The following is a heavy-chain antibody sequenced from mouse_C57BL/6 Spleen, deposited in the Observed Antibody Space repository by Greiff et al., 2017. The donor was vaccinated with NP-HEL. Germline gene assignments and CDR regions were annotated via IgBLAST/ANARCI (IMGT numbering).Heavy chain of an antibody. CDR2: IYPGSGST. CDR3: ARGGYYGSRAWFAY. CDR1: GYTFTSYW. V-gene: IGHV1-55*01. Sequence: VQLQQPGAELVKPGASVKMSCKASGYTFTSYWITWVKQRPGQGLEWIGDIYPGSGSTNYNEKFTSKATLTVDTSSSTAYMQLSSLTSEDSAVYYCARGGYYGSRAWFAYWGQGTLVTVSA. D-gene: IGHD1-1*01. J-gene: IGHJ3*01.